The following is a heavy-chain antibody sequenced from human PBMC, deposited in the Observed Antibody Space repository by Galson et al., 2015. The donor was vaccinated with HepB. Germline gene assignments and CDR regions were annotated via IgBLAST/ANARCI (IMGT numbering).Heavy chain of an antibody. CDR2: IDWDDDK. CDR1: GFSLSTSGMC. CDR3: ARMGARATVTTLTSVYYYYYGMDV. V-gene: IGHV2-70*11. J-gene: IGHJ6*02. D-gene: IGHD4-17*01. Sequence: PALVKPTQTLTLTCTFSGFSLSTSGMCVSWIRQPPGKALEWLARIDWDDDKYYSTSLKTRLTISKDTSKNQVVLTMTNMDPVDTATYYCARMGARATVTTLTSVYYYYYGMDVWGQGTTVTVSS.